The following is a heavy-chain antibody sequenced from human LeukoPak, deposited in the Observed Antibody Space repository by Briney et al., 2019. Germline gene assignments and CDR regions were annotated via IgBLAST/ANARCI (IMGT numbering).Heavy chain of an antibody. CDR2: IIPIFGTA. D-gene: IGHD3-3*01. J-gene: IGHJ5*02. CDR3: ARGHLDDREWLLDPFDP. Sequence: GASVKVSCKASGGTFSSYAISWVRQAPGQGLEWMGGIIPIFGTANYAQKFQGRVTITADESTSTAYMELSSLRSEDTAVYYCARGHLDDREWLLDPFDPWGQGTLVTVSS. CDR1: GGTFSSYA. V-gene: IGHV1-69*13.